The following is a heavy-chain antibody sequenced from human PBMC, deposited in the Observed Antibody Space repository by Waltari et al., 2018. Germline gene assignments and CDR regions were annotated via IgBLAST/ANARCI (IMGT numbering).Heavy chain of an antibody. CDR1: GGTFSSYA. D-gene: IGHD5-12*01. V-gene: IGHV1-69*06. CDR3: ARDHRDVVGDAFDI. Sequence: QVQLVQSGAEVKKPGSSVKVSCKASGGTFSSYAISWVRQAPGQGLEWMGGIIPIFGTANYAQKLQGRVTMTTDTSTSTAYMELRSLRSDDTAVYYCARDHRDVVGDAFDIWGQGTMVTVSS. CDR2: IIPIFGTA. J-gene: IGHJ3*02.